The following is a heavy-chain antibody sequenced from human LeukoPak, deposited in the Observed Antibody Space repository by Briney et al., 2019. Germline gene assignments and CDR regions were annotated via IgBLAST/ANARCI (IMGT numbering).Heavy chain of an antibody. CDR1: GFTFSSYS. CDR2: ISSSSSYI. V-gene: IGHV3-21*01. D-gene: IGHD6-19*01. J-gene: IGHJ6*02. Sequence: SGGSLRLSCAASGFTFSSYSMNWVRQAPGKGLEWVSSISSSSSYIYYADSVKGRFTISRDNAKNSLYLQMNSLRAEDTAVYYCARGHPVRESSGWTYYYYYGMDVWGQGTTVTVSS. CDR3: ARGHPVRESSGWTYYYYYGMDV.